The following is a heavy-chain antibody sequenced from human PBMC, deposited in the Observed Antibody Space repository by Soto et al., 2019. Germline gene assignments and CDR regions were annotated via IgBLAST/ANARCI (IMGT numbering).Heavy chain of an antibody. V-gene: IGHV3-23*01. Sequence: EVQLLESGGGLVQPGGSLRLSCAASGFTFSSYAMNWVRQAPGKGLQWVSVISGSGDSTYYADSVKGRFTISRDNYKNPLYLQMNSLRAEDTAVYSCARRNSGWYFDLWGRGTLVTVSS. J-gene: IGHJ2*01. CDR1: GFTFSSYA. CDR3: ARRNSGWYFDL. D-gene: IGHD4-4*01. CDR2: ISGSGDST.